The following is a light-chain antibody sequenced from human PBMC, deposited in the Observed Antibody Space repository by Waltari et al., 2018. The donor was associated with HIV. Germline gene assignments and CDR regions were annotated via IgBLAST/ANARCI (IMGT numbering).Light chain of an antibody. CDR1: QGLTSW. J-gene: IGKJ4*01. V-gene: IGKV1-12*01. CDR2: AAS. Sequence: DLQVTQSPSSVSASVGDRVTITCRASQGLTSWLAWYQQKLGEAPKLLIYAASTVQNGVPSRFSGSGSGTNFSLTISSLQTEDFATYYCQQAKRYPPLTFGGGTKVEIK. CDR3: QQAKRYPPLT.